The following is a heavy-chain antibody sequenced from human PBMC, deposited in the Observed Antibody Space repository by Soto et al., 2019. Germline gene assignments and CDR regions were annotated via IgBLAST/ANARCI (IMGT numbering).Heavy chain of an antibody. CDR1: GGSISSYY. Sequence: PSETLSLTCTVSGGSISSYYWSWIRQPPGKGLEWVGYIYYSGSTNYNPSLKSRVTISVDTSKNQFSLKLSSVTAADTAVYYCARGMQLGTYYYGMDVWGQGTTVTVSS. CDR3: ARGMQLGTYYYGMDV. D-gene: IGHD6-6*01. V-gene: IGHV4-59*01. CDR2: IYYSGST. J-gene: IGHJ6*02.